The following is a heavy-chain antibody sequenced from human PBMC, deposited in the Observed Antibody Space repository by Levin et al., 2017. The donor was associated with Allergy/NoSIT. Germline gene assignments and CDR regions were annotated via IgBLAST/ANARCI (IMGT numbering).Heavy chain of an antibody. CDR1: GFTFSSYW. CDR3: ARDCSSTSCRVHGMDV. CDR2: INSDGSST. Sequence: GESLKISCAASGFTFSSYWMHWVRQAPGKGLVWVSRINSDGSSTSYADSVKGRFTISRDNAKNTLYLQMNSLRAEDTAVYYCARDCSSTSCRVHGMDVWGQGTTVTVSS. J-gene: IGHJ6*02. D-gene: IGHD2-2*01. V-gene: IGHV3-74*01.